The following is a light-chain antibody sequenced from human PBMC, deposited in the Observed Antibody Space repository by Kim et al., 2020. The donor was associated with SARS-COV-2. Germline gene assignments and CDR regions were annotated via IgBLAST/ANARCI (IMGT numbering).Light chain of an antibody. Sequence: GERGNIACSGSSSNIGSNYVYWYQQPPGTAPKLLIYRNNQRPSGVPDRFSGSKSGTSASLAISGLRSEDEADYYCAAWDDSLSGWVFGGGTQLTVL. CDR1: SSNIGSNY. CDR2: RNN. J-gene: IGLJ3*02. CDR3: AAWDDSLSGWV. V-gene: IGLV1-47*01.